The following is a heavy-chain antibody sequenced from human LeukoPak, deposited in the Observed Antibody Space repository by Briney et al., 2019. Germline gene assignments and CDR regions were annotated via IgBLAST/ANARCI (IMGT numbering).Heavy chain of an antibody. D-gene: IGHD5-12*01. Sequence: GCRRPSCLPPGFSPTTYATQWVRQPPGRGLEYVSAISINGGTTYYADSVKGRFTIYRDNSKNTLYLQMSSLRAEDTGVYDCVKGMGTTDEGFDYWGQGTLVTVS. CDR3: VKGMGTTDEGFDY. V-gene: IGHV3-64D*06. J-gene: IGHJ4*02. CDR1: GFSPTTYA. CDR2: ISINGGTT.